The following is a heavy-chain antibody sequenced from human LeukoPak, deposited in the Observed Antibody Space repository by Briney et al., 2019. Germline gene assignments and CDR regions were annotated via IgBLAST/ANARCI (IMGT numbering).Heavy chain of an antibody. V-gene: IGHV7-4-1*02. CDR1: GYTFTSYA. Sequence: ASVKVSCKASGYTFTSYAMNWVRQAPGQGLEWMGWINTNTGNPTYAQGFTGRFVFSLDTSVSTAYLQISSLKAEDTAVYYCARDMGSRGLWFGELFGYWGQGTLVTVSS. D-gene: IGHD3-10*01. CDR2: INTNTGNP. CDR3: ARDMGSRGLWFGELFGY. J-gene: IGHJ4*02.